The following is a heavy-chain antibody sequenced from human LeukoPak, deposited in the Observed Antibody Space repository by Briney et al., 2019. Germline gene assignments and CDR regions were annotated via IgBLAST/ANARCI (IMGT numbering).Heavy chain of an antibody. J-gene: IGHJ3*02. Sequence: GASVKVSCKASGYTFTSYGISWVRQAPGQGLEWMGWISAYNGNTNYAQKLQGRVTMTTDTSTTTAYMDLRSLRSDDTAVYYCARCGRYSGYYYGVAFDIWGQGTMVTVSS. D-gene: IGHD3-22*01. CDR1: GYTFTSYG. CDR2: ISAYNGNT. V-gene: IGHV1-18*01. CDR3: ARCGRYSGYYYGVAFDI.